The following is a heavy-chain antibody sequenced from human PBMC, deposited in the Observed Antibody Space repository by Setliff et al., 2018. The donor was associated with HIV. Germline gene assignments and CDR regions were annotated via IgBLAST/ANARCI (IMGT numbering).Heavy chain of an antibody. Sequence: GESLKISCKTSGYSFTTYWIGWVRQMPGKGLEWMALLYPGDSDIRYSPSFQSQVTVSADKSIGTAYLQWSSLKASDTAMYFCARHSHYDRSGYYYHKMPDDAFDIWGQGTRVTVSS. CDR2: LYPGDSDI. CDR1: GYSFTTYW. J-gene: IGHJ3*02. V-gene: IGHV5-51*01. CDR3: ARHSHYDRSGYYYHKMPDDAFDI. D-gene: IGHD3-22*01.